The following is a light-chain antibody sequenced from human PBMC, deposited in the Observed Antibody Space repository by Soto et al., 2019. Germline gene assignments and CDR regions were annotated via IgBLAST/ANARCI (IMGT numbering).Light chain of an antibody. CDR3: QVWDSNTLV. Sequence: SYELTQPLSVSVALGQTARITCGGNDIGSKNVHWYQQRPGQAPVLVIYRDSNRPSGIPERFSGSNSGNTATLTISRAQAGDEADYYCQVWDSNTLVFGGGTKLTVL. CDR1: DIGSKN. J-gene: IGLJ2*01. CDR2: RDS. V-gene: IGLV3-9*01.